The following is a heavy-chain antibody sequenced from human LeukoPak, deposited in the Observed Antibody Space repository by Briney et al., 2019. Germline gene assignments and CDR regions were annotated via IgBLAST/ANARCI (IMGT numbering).Heavy chain of an antibody. V-gene: IGHV3-11*01. J-gene: IGHJ4*02. CDR2: ISSSGRTI. CDR3: AIYHCGGDCSPYYFDY. Sequence: GGSLRLSCAASGFTFSDYYMSWIRQAPGKGLEWVSYISSSGRTIYYADSVKGRFTISRDNEKNAVFLQGNSLRAEDTAVYYCAIYHCGGDCSPYYFDYWGQGTLVTVSS. CDR1: GFTFSDYY. D-gene: IGHD2-21*02.